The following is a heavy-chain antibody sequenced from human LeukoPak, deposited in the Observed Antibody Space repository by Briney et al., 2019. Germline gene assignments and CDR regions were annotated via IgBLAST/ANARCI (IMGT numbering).Heavy chain of an antibody. Sequence: GGSLRFSCAASGFTFSSYAMSWVRQAPGKGLEWVSAISGSGSSTYYADSVKGRFTISRDNSKNTLYLQMNSLRAEDTAVYYCAKPSLIVGATVGFDYWGQGTLVTASS. D-gene: IGHD1-26*01. CDR3: AKPSLIVGATVGFDY. V-gene: IGHV3-23*01. CDR1: GFTFSSYA. CDR2: ISGSGSST. J-gene: IGHJ4*02.